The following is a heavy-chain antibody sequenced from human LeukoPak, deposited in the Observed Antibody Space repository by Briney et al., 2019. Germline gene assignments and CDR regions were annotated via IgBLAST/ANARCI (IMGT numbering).Heavy chain of an antibody. D-gene: IGHD3-3*01. CDR3: ARGVRFSDFYYYMDV. V-gene: IGHV1-8*03. J-gene: IGHJ6*03. CDR1: GYTFTNSD. CDR2: MNPNRGKT. Sequence: ASVKVSCKASGYTFTNSDINWVRQAPGQGLEWMGWMNPNRGKTGYARKFQGRVTFTRNSSISTAYMDLSSLRSEDTAVYYCARGVRFSDFYYYMDVWGQGTTVTVSS.